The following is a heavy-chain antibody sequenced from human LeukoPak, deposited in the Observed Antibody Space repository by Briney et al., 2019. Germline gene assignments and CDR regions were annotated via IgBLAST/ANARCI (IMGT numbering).Heavy chain of an antibody. Sequence: PSETLSLTCTVSGGSISSYYWSWIRQPPGKGLEWLGYIYYSGSTNYNPSLKSRVTISVDTSKNQFSLKLSSVTAADTAVYYCARDLLVITAPHDAFDIWGQGTMVTVSS. D-gene: IGHD3-9*01. CDR2: IYYSGST. V-gene: IGHV4-59*01. CDR3: ARDLLVITAPHDAFDI. J-gene: IGHJ3*02. CDR1: GGSISSYY.